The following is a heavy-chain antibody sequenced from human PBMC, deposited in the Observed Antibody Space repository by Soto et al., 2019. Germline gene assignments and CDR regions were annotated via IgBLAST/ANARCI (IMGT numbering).Heavy chain of an antibody. V-gene: IGHV4-30-4*01. CDR2: IYYSGST. CDR1: GGSISSGDYY. J-gene: IGHJ5*02. CDR3: ARSSGSGSYYKENWFDP. Sequence: QVQLQESGPGLVKPSQTLSLTCTVSGGSISSGDYYWSWIRQPPGKGLEGTGYIYYSGSTYYNPSLKSRFTISVDTSKNQFSLKLSSVTAADTAVYYCARSSGSGSYYKENWFDPWGQGTLVTVSS. D-gene: IGHD3-10*01.